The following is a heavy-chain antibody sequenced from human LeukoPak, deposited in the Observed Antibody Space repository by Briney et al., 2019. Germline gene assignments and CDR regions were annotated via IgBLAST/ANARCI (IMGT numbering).Heavy chain of an antibody. D-gene: IGHD3-10*01. J-gene: IGHJ4*02. V-gene: IGHV3-23*01. CDR1: GFTFSSYA. CDR2: ISGSGGST. Sequence: PGGSLRLSRAASGFTFSSYAMSWVRQAPGKGLEWVSAISGSGGSTYYADSVKGRFTISRDNSKNTLYLQMNSLRAEDTAVYYCAKDEGGLWFGELLGRPYYFDYRGQGTLVTVSS. CDR3: AKDEGGLWFGELLGRPYYFDY.